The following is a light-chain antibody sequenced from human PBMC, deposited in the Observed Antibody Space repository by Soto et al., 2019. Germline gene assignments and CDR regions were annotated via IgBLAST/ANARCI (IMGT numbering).Light chain of an antibody. J-gene: IGLJ1*01. CDR1: SSDVGGYNY. Sequence: QSALTQPASVSGSPGQSSTISSTGTSSDVGGYNYVSWYQQHPGKAPKLMIYEVSNRPSGVSNRFSGSKSGNTASLTISGLQAEDEADYYCSSYTSSSIDYVFGTGTKLTVL. CDR3: SSYTSSSIDYV. V-gene: IGLV2-14*01. CDR2: EVS.